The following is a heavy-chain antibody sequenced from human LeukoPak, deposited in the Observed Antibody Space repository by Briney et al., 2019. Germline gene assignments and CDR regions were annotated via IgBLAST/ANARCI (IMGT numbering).Heavy chain of an antibody. CDR2: ISDSSSAM. CDR1: GFTFSGYS. D-gene: IGHD2-2*01. J-gene: IGHJ4*02. V-gene: IGHV3-48*04. Sequence: GGSLRLSCAASGFTFSGYSMNRVRQAPGKGLEWVSYISDSSSAMYYADSVKGRFTISRDNAKNSLYLQMNSLRAEDTAVYYCAGYCSSVSCRNIDYWGQGTLVSVSS. CDR3: AGYCSSVSCRNIDY.